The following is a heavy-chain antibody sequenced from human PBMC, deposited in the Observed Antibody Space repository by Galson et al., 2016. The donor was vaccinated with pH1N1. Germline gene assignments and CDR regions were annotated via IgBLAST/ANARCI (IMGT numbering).Heavy chain of an antibody. CDR1: GGTFNSHS. CDR3: AREDWSYADTYYNGMDV. Sequence: SVKVSCKASGGTFNSHSLNWVRQTAGQGLEWMGGVIPLFGTTHYAQMFQGRVAVIADDSSTTVYLQLNSLRTEDTAVFYCAREDWSYADTYYNGMDVWGQGTTVAVSS. CDR2: VIPLFGTT. V-gene: IGHV1-69*13. J-gene: IGHJ6*02. D-gene: IGHD3-16*01.